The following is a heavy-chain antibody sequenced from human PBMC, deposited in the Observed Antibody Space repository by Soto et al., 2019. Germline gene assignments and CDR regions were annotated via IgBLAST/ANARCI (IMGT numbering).Heavy chain of an antibody. CDR3: ARDGSSGWTYNWFDP. D-gene: IGHD6-19*01. CDR2: IIPIFGTA. CDR1: GGTFSSYA. Sequence: QVQLVQSGAEVKKPGSSVKVSCKASGGTFSSYAIRWVRQAPGQGLEWMGGIIPIFGTANYAQKFQGRVTITADDSTSTAYMELSSLSSEDAAVYYCARDGSSGWTYNWFDPWGQGTLVTVSS. J-gene: IGHJ5*02. V-gene: IGHV1-69*12.